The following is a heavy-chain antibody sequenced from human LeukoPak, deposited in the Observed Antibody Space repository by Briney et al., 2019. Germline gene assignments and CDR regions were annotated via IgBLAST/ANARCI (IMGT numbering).Heavy chain of an antibody. V-gene: IGHV4-34*01. CDR2: INHSGST. CDR1: GGSFSGYY. CDR3: ARILARSSWKEVTSS. J-gene: IGHJ5*02. D-gene: IGHD6-13*01. Sequence: SETLSLSCAVYGGSFSGYYWSWIRQPPGKGLEWIGEINHSGSTNYNPSLKSRVTISVDTSKNQFSLKLSSVTAADTAVYYCARILARSSWKEVTSSWGQGTLVTVSS.